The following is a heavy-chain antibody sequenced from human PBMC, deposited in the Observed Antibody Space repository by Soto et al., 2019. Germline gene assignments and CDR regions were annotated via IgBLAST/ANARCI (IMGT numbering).Heavy chain of an antibody. CDR1: GGTFSSYA. V-gene: IGHV1-69*01. J-gene: IGHJ4*02. Sequence: QVQLVQSGAEVKKPGSSVKVSCKASGGTFSSYAISWVRQAPGQGLEWMGGIIPIFGTANYAQKFQGRVTITADESTSTAYMERSSLRSEDTAVYYCARDREEMAVLRFLALDYWGQGTLVTVSS. D-gene: IGHD3-3*01. CDR2: IIPIFGTA. CDR3: ARDREEMAVLRFLALDY.